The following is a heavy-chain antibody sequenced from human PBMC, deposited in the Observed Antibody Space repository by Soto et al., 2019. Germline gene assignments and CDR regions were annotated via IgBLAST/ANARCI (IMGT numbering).Heavy chain of an antibody. V-gene: IGHV1-2*02. CDR3: AREGQDIVVVVAANNWFDP. CDR1: GYTFTGYY. J-gene: IGHJ5*02. Sequence: QVQLVQSGAEVKKPGASVKVSCKASGYTFTGYYMHWVRQAPGPGLEWMGWINPNSGGTNYAQKFQGRGTMTRDTYISTAYMELSRLRSDDTAVYYCAREGQDIVVVVAANNWFDPWGQGTLVTVSS. CDR2: INPNSGGT. D-gene: IGHD2-15*01.